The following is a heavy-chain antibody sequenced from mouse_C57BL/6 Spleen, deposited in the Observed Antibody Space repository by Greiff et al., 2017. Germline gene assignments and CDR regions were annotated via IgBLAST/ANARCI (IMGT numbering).Heavy chain of an antibody. V-gene: IGHV1-64*01. Sequence: VKLQQPGAELVKPGASVKLSCKASGYTFTSYWMHWVKQRPGQGLEWIGMIHPNSGSTNYNEKFKSKATLTVDKSSSTAYMQLSSLTSEDSAVYYCARDYDYAHYYAMDYWGQGTSVTVSS. J-gene: IGHJ4*01. D-gene: IGHD2-4*01. CDR2: IHPNSGST. CDR1: GYTFTSYW. CDR3: ARDYDYAHYYAMDY.